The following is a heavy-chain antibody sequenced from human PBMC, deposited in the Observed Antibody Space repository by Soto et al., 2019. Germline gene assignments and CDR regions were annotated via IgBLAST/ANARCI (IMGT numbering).Heavy chain of an antibody. CDR1: GFIVSGSY. V-gene: IGHV3-53*04. CDR3: AKDRWNYGDGGLDY. J-gene: IGHJ4*02. CDR2: MYPDGSR. D-gene: IGHD4-17*01. Sequence: EVQLVESGGDLVQPGGSLRLSCVASGFIVSGSYMSWVRQAPGEGLEWVSVMYPDGSRHYAESVKGRFAISRQNSENTVYLQMNSLRTEETAGYYCAKDRWNYGDGGLDYWGQGTLVTVSS.